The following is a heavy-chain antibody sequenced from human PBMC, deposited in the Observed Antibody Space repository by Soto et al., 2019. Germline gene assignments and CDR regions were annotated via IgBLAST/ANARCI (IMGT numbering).Heavy chain of an antibody. CDR1: GGSISSYY. J-gene: IGHJ6*02. CDR2: IYYSGST. D-gene: IGHD2-2*01. Sequence: SETLSLTCTVSGGSISSYYWSWIRQPPGKGLEWIGYIYYSGSTNYNPSLKSRVTISVDTSKNQFSLKLSSVTAADTAVYYCARTSGIRDYYGMDVWGQGTTVTVSS. V-gene: IGHV4-59*01. CDR3: ARTSGIRDYYGMDV.